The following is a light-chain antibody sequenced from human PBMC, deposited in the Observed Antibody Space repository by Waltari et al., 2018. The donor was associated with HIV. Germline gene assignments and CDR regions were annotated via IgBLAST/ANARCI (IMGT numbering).Light chain of an antibody. CDR2: RKD. J-gene: IGLJ1*01. Sequence: QSVLTQPPSASGTPGQRVTISCSGSSSNIGNNYVFCYQQLPGPAPKLLFYRKDQRPSGVPDRCSGSKSGTSASLAISGLRSEDEADYYCATWDDTLSGYVFGTGTKVTVL. CDR1: SSNIGNNY. CDR3: ATWDDTLSGYV. V-gene: IGLV1-47*01.